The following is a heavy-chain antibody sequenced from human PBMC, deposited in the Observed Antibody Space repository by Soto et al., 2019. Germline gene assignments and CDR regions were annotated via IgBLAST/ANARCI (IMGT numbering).Heavy chain of an antibody. V-gene: IGHV4-59*01. Sequence: QVQLQESGPGLVKPSETLSLTCVVSGDSMSNYYWRWIRQPPGKGLEWIGDVSSSGSTNYNPSLKSRVSMSVDTSKNQFSLNLKSVTAADTAVYYCARRLIVGEVINHGMDVWGQGTTVTVSS. CDR3: ARRLIVGEVINHGMDV. D-gene: IGHD3-16*02. CDR1: GDSMSNYY. CDR2: VSSSGST. J-gene: IGHJ6*02.